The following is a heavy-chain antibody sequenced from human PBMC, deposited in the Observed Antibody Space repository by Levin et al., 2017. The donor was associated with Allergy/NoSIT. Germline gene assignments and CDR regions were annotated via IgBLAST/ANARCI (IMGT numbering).Heavy chain of an antibody. Sequence: SLKISCAASGFTFDDYAMHWVRQAPGKGLEWVSGISWNSGSIGYADSVKGRFTISRDNAENSLYLQMNSLRAEDTALYYCAKAGGSYQYWYFDLWGRGTLVTVSS. CDR3: AKAGGSYQYWYFDL. D-gene: IGHD1-26*01. J-gene: IGHJ2*01. CDR1: GFTFDDYA. V-gene: IGHV3-9*01. CDR2: ISWNSGSI.